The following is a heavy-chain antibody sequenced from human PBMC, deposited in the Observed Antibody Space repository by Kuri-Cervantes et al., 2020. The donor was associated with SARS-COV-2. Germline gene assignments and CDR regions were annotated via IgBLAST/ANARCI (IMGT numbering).Heavy chain of an antibody. V-gene: IGHV3-74*01. Sequence: GGSLRLSCAASGFTFGNYWMHWVRQAPGKGLVWVSRFMSDGTSPSYADSVRGRFTISRDNAKNTLYLQMNSLRADDTAVYYCARVRNDYYYYHYMDVWGKGTTVTVSS. J-gene: IGHJ6*03. CDR2: FMSDGTSP. CDR3: ARVRNDYYYYHYMDV. CDR1: GFTFGNYW.